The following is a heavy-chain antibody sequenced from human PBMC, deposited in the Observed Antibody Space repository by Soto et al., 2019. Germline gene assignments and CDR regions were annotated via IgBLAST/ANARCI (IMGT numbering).Heavy chain of an antibody. J-gene: IGHJ6*02. CDR1: RYIFTNYG. CDR2: ITTYNGNT. Sequence: QVQLVQTGVEVREPGASVKVSCKAVRYIFTNYGVSWVRQAPGQGLEWMGWITTYNGNTEYAQKFQGRVTMTTDASTSTAYMELGSLRSDDKAIYYCARALTGYGMDVWGQGTTVTVSS. CDR3: ARALTGYGMDV. V-gene: IGHV1-18*01.